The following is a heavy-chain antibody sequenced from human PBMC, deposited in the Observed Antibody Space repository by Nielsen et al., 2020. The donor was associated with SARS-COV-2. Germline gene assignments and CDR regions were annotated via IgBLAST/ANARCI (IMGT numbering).Heavy chain of an antibody. Sequence: GGSLRLSCAASGFTFRNYWMSWVRQAPEKGLEWLANIQQDGSEKNYVDSVKGRFTISRDNAKNSLYLEMNSLRAEDTAVYYCARYSGAYWGQGTLVTVSS. CDR3: ARYSGAY. CDR1: GFTFRNYW. V-gene: IGHV3-7*01. J-gene: IGHJ4*02. CDR2: IQQDGSEK. D-gene: IGHD2-21*01.